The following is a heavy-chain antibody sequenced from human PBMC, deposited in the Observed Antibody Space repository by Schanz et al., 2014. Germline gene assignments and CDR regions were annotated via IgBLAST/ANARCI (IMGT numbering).Heavy chain of an antibody. Sequence: EVQLLESGGGLVQPGGSLRLSCLASGFAFSNYWMHWVRQAPGKGLVWVSRINGDGSRTAYADSVKGRFTISRDNAKNTLYLQMNSLRAEDTAVYYCAKSDAFDIWGQGTLXTVSS. CDR3: AKSDAFDI. CDR1: GFAFSNYW. J-gene: IGHJ3*02. V-gene: IGHV3-74*02. CDR2: INGDGSRT.